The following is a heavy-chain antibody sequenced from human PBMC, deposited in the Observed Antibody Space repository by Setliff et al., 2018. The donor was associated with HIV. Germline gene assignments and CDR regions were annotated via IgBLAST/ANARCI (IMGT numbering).Heavy chain of an antibody. CDR1: GFTFSNYW. D-gene: IGHD1-26*01. CDR2: ISPSGGDT. V-gene: IGHV3-23*01. J-gene: IGHJ4*02. Sequence: LRLSCAASGFTFSNYWMSWVRQAPGKGLEWVSNISPSGGDTVYADSVKGRFTISRDNSQNTVYLQMNSLRVEDTAVYYCAKSLGTNYFDYWGQGTLVTV. CDR3: AKSLGTNYFDY.